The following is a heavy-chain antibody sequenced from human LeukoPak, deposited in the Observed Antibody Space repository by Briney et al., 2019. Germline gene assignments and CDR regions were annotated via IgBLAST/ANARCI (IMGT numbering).Heavy chain of an antibody. CDR3: ARTSYHYNSGDYGWYFDY. D-gene: IGHD3-10*01. CDR1: GGSISSQY. V-gene: IGHV4-59*11. J-gene: IGHJ4*02. CDR2: IYYSGIT. Sequence: SETLSLTCTVSGGSISSQYWSLIRQPPGKGLEWIGYIYYSGITKYSPSLKSRVTISVDTSKNQFSLRLTSVTAADTAVYYCARTSYHYNSGDYGWYFDYWGQGSLVTVSS.